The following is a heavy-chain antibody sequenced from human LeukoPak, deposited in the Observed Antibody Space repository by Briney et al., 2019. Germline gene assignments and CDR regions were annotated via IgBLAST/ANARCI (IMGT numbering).Heavy chain of an antibody. CDR2: ISSSSSTI. V-gene: IGHV3-48*01. J-gene: IGHJ3*02. CDR1: GFTFSSYS. Sequence: GGSLRLSCAAPGFTFSSYSMNWVRQAPGKGLEWVSYISSSSSTIYYADSVKGRFTISRDNAKNSLYLQMNSLRAEDTAVYYCASDYAFDIWGQGTMVTVSS. CDR3: ASDYAFDI.